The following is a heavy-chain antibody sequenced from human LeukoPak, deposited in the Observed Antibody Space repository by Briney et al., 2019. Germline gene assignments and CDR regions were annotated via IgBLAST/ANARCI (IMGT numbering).Heavy chain of an antibody. CDR2: IDPNSGGT. J-gene: IGHJ4*02. CDR3: ARNSDSSGYYGDFDY. CDR1: GYTFTGYY. D-gene: IGHD3-22*01. Sequence: ASVKVSCKASGYTFTGYYMHWVRQAPGQGLEWMGWIDPNSGGTNYAQKFQGRVTMTRDTSISTAYMELSRLRSDDTAVYYCARNSDSSGYYGDFDYWGQGTLVTVSS. V-gene: IGHV1-2*02.